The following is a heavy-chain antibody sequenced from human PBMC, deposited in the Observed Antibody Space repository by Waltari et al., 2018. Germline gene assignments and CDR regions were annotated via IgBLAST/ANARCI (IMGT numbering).Heavy chain of an antibody. CDR1: GYTFTGYY. Sequence: QVQLVQSGAEVKKPGASVKVSCKASGYTFTGYYMHWVRPAPGQGLEWMGWINPNSGGTNYAQKFQGRVTMTRDTSISTAYMELSRLRSDDTAVYYCAREGICLGYCSSFDYWGQGTLVTVSS. CDR3: AREGICLGYCSSFDY. D-gene: IGHD2-2*01. J-gene: IGHJ4*02. V-gene: IGHV1-2*02. CDR2: INPNSGGT.